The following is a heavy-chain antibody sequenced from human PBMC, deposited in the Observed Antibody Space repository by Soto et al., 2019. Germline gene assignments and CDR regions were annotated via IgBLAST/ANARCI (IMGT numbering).Heavy chain of an antibody. Sequence: ASVKVSCKASGYTFTSYGISWVRQAPGQGIELMGWISAYNGNTNYAQKLQGRVTMTTDTSTSTAYMELRSLRSDDTAVYYCARIADFWSGYPLFDSWGQGTLVTVSS. J-gene: IGHJ5*01. D-gene: IGHD3-3*01. CDR3: ARIADFWSGYPLFDS. V-gene: IGHV1-18*01. CDR1: GYTFTSYG. CDR2: ISAYNGNT.